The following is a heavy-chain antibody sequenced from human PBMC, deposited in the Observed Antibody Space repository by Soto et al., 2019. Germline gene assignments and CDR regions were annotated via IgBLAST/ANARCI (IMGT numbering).Heavy chain of an antibody. V-gene: IGHV5-10-1*01. D-gene: IGHD3-22*01. J-gene: IGHJ4*02. CDR2: IDPSDSQT. Sequence: PVESLKISGKGSGDSLAGYWITWVRQKPWKGLEWMGRIDPSDSQTYYSPSFRGHVTISVTKSITTVFLQWSSLRASDTAMYYCARQIYDSDTGPNFQYYFDSWGQGTPVTVSS. CDR1: GDSLAGYW. CDR3: ARQIYDSDTGPNFQYYFDS.